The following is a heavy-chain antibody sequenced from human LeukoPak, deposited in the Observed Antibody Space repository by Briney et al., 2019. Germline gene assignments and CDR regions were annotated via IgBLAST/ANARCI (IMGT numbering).Heavy chain of an antibody. CDR3: AKDQRSGEYDYGWGPFDM. CDR1: GFTLSNYA. D-gene: IGHD3-16*01. V-gene: IGHV3-23*01. Sequence: PGGSLRLSCAASGFTLSNYAPGWVRPAPGKRLEWVSAVSSRGNNALYTDPVRGRFTISRDNSKNTIFLQMNSLRADDTAVYHCAKDQRSGEYDYGWGPFDMWGQGTMVTVSS. CDR2: VSSRGNNA. J-gene: IGHJ3*02.